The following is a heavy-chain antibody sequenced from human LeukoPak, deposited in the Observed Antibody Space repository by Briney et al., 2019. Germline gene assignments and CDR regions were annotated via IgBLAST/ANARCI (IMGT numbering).Heavy chain of an antibody. CDR1: GFTFSSYA. D-gene: IGHD4-11*01. V-gene: IGHV3-30-3*01. CDR2: ISYDRSNK. Sequence: GGSLRLSCAASGFTFSSYAMHWVRQAPGKGLEWVAVISYDRSNKYYADSVKGRFTISRDNSKNTLYLQMNSLRAEDTAVYYCARGSNPIYYYYGMDVWGQGTTVTVSS. CDR3: ARGSNPIYYYYGMDV. J-gene: IGHJ6*02.